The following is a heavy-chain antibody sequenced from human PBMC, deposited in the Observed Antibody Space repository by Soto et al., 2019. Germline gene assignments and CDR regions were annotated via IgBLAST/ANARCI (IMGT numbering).Heavy chain of an antibody. CDR1: GGSINHYY. D-gene: IGHD1-26*01. Sequence: LSLTCTGSGGSINHYYWTLIRQPPGKGLEWMGYIYYSGTTTNYNPSLKSRVTLSVDTSKNQFSLKLSSVTAADTAVYYCARLGGSYAVPHFYYWGQGTLVTVSS. CDR2: IYYSGTT. V-gene: IGHV4-59*08. CDR3: ARLGGSYAVPHFYY. J-gene: IGHJ4*02.